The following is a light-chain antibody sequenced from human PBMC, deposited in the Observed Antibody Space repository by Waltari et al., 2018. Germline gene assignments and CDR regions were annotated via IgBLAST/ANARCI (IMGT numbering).Light chain of an antibody. CDR3: QQRSTWPSLT. J-gene: IGKJ4*01. Sequence: EIVLTQSPATLSLSPGESVTLSCRASQSVSRHLAWYQQRPGQAPRLLIYDASNRAPGIPAGVSGSGSGTDFTLTISSLEPEDFAVYYCQQRSTWPSLTFGGGTKVGIK. V-gene: IGKV3-11*01. CDR1: QSVSRH. CDR2: DAS.